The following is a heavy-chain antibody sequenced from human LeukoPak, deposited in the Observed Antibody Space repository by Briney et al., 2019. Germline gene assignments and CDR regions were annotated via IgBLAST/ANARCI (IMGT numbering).Heavy chain of an antibody. CDR1: GFTFDDYA. D-gene: IGHD2-2*01. Sequence: GGSLRLSCAASGFTFDDYAMHWVRQAPGKGLQWVSGISWNSGSIGYADSEKGRFTVSRDNAKNSLYLQMNSLRAEDTALYYCAKDMEQYCSSTSCYSLDYWGQGTLVTVSS. J-gene: IGHJ4*02. CDR3: AKDMEQYCSSTSCYSLDY. V-gene: IGHV3-9*01. CDR2: ISWNSGSI.